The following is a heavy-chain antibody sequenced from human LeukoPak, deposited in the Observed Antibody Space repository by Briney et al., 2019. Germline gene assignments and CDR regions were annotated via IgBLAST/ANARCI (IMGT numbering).Heavy chain of an antibody. CDR2: ISDSGVSA. CDR1: GFTFRSCA. D-gene: IGHD5-18*01. J-gene: IGHJ4*02. Sequence: GGSLRLSCAASGFTFRSCAMHWVRQAPGKGLEWVSGISDSGVSAFYTHSVKGRFTISRDNSKNTLYLQMSSLRAEDTAVYYCAKGDGSTYVTHFDFWGQGTLVTVSS. CDR3: AKGDGSTYVTHFDF. V-gene: IGHV3-23*01.